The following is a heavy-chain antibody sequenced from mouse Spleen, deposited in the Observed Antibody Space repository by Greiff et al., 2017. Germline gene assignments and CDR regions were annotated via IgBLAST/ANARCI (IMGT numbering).Heavy chain of an antibody. CDR3: ARRGDYEAPFAY. CDR1: GYTFTSYW. Sequence: QVQLQQPGAELVKPGASVKLSCKASGYTFTSYWMHWVKQRPGQGLEWIGEIDPSDSYTNYNQKFKGKATLTVDKSSSTAYMQLSSLTSEDSAVYYCARRGDYEAPFAYWGQGTLVTVSA. D-gene: IGHD2-4*01. V-gene: IGHV1-69*02. CDR2: IDPSDSYT. J-gene: IGHJ3*01.